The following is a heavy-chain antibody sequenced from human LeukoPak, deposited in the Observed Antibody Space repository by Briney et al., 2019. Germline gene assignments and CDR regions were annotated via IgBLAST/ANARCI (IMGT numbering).Heavy chain of an antibody. J-gene: IGHJ4*02. V-gene: IGHV3-74*01. CDR2: INSDGSST. D-gene: IGHD1-14*01. CDR1: GFTFSSYW. CDR3: ARDQGGARTGYFDY. Sequence: GGSLRLSCAASGFTFSSYWMHWVRQAPGKGLVWVSRINSDGSSTNYADSVKGRFTISRDNSKNTLYLQMSSLRAEDTAVYYCARDQGGARTGYFDYWGQGTLVTVSS.